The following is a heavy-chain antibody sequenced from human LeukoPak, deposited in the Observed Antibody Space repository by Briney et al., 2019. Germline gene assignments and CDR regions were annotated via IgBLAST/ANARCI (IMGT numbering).Heavy chain of an antibody. CDR3: ARGRELLWFGELREAGWFDP. Sequence: GASVKVSGKASGYTFTSYDINWVRQATGQGLEWMGWMNPNSGNTGYAQKFQGRVTMTRNTSISTAYMELSSLRSEDTAVYYCARGRELLWFGELREAGWFDPWGQGTLVTVSS. D-gene: IGHD3-10*01. J-gene: IGHJ5*02. V-gene: IGHV1-8*01. CDR1: GYTFTSYD. CDR2: MNPNSGNT.